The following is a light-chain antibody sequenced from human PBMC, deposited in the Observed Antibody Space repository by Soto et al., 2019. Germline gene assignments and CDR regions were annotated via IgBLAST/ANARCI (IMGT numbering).Light chain of an antibody. CDR1: QSVSSY. J-gene: IGKJ1*01. CDR3: QQRSNWPWT. CDR2: DAS. V-gene: IGKV3-11*01. Sequence: IFITQSPAALSLSPVERATLSCMASQSVSSYLAWYQQKPGQAPRLLIYDASNRATGIPARFSGSGSGTDFTLTISSLEPEDFAVYYCQQRSNWPWTFGQGTKVDIK.